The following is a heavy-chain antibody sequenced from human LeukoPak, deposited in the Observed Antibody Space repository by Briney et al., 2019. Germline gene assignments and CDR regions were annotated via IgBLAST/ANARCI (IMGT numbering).Heavy chain of an antibody. Sequence: VRSLRLSREASGFTFSSYAMHWVRQAPGKGLEWVAVISYDGSNKYYADSVKGRFTISRDNSKNTLYLQMNSLRSDDTAVYYCARDRGITRTTPSWAIDYWDEGTVVTVSS. CDR3: ARDRGITRTTPSWAIDY. CDR2: ISYDGSNK. D-gene: IGHD1-7*01. CDR1: GFTFSSYA. V-gene: IGHV3-30-3*01. J-gene: IGHJ4*02.